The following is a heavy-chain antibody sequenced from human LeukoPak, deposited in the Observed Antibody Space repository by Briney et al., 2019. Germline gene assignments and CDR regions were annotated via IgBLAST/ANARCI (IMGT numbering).Heavy chain of an antibody. Sequence: ASVKVSCKASGYTFTSYGISWVRQAPGQGLEWMGWISAYNGNTNYAQKLQGRVTITTHTSTRTPYIELRSLRSDDTAVYYCARGPEYSSFSNDYWGQGTLVTVSS. V-gene: IGHV1-18*01. CDR2: ISAYNGNT. J-gene: IGHJ4*02. CDR1: GYTFTSYG. CDR3: ARGPEYSSFSNDY. D-gene: IGHD6-6*01.